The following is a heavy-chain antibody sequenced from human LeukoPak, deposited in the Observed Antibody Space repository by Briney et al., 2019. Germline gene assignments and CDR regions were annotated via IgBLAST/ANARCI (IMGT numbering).Heavy chain of an antibody. CDR2: IYYSGST. CDR3: ARALTLGDDAFDI. J-gene: IGHJ3*02. V-gene: IGHV4-30-4*08. D-gene: IGHD3-10*01. CDR1: GGSISSGDYY. Sequence: SETLSLTCTVSGGSISSGDYYWSWIRQPPGKGLEWIGYIYYSGSTYYNPSLKSRVTISVDTSKNQFSLKLSSVTAADTAVYYCARALTLGDDAFDIWGQGTMVTVS.